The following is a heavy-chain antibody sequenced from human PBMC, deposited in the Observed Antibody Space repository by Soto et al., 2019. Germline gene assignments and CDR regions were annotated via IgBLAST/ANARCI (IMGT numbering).Heavy chain of an antibody. CDR1: GGSISSGGYY. V-gene: IGHV4-31*03. J-gene: IGHJ6*02. CDR3: XXXXXXXXXXXXXXXXV. CDR2: IYYSGTT. Sequence: QVQLQESGPGLVKPSQTLSLTCTVSGGSISSGGYYWYWIRQHPGKGLEWIGYIYYSGTTYYNPSLKSRVTISVDTSKNQFSLKLSSVTAADTAXYYXXXXXXXXXXXXXXXXXVWGQGTTVTVSS.